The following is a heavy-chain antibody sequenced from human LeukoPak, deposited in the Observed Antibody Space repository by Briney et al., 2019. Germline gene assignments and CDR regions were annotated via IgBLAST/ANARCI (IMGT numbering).Heavy chain of an antibody. CDR2: IRYDGSNK. V-gene: IGHV3-30*02. D-gene: IGHD5-12*01. CDR1: GFTFSSYG. Sequence: QPGGSLRLSCAASGFTFSSYGMHWVRQAPGKGLEWVAFIRYDGSNKYYADSVKGRFTISRDNSKNTLYLQMNSLRAEDTAVYYCAKDRIMMMAIVATTFDYWGQGTLVTVSS. CDR3: AKDRIMMMAIVATTFDY. J-gene: IGHJ4*02.